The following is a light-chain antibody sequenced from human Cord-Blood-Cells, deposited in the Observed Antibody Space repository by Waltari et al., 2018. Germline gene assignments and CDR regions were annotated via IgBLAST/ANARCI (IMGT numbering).Light chain of an antibody. CDR2: AAS. Sequence: DIQLTQSPSSLSASVGDRVTITCRASQSISSYLNWYQQKPGKAPNLLIYAASSLQSGVPSRFSGSGSGTDFPLTISSLQPEDFATYSCQQSYSTPYTFGQGTKLEIK. V-gene: IGKV1-39*01. J-gene: IGKJ2*01. CDR1: QSISSY. CDR3: QQSYSTPYT.